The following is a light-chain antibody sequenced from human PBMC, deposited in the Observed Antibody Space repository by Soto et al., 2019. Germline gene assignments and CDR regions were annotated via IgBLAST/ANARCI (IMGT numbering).Light chain of an antibody. CDR3: QQYNDWPWT. J-gene: IGKJ1*01. CDR2: DTS. V-gene: IGKV3-15*01. Sequence: ELVMSQSPCARSVTQGERATLSCRASQNVSTNLVWYQQKPGQAPRLLIFDTSTRATGIPARFSGSGSGTEFTLTISSLQSEDFVVYHCQQYNDWPWTFGQRTMV. CDR1: QNVSTN.